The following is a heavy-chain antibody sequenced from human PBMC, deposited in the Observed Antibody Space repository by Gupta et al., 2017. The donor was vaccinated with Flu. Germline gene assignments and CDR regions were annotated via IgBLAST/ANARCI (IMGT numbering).Heavy chain of an antibody. CDR2: IYYSGST. Sequence: GALSNYYWSWIRQPPGKGLEWIGFIYYSGSTHYNPSLKSRLTISVDTSKNQFSLKLSSVTAADTAVYYCARHAGIAVDFDSWGQGTLVTVSS. CDR1: GALSNYY. CDR3: ARHAGIAVDFDS. V-gene: IGHV4-59*08. D-gene: IGHD6-19*01. J-gene: IGHJ4*02.